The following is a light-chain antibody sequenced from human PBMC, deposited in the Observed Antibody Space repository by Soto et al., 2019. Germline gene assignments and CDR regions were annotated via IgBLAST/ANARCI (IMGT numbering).Light chain of an antibody. V-gene: IGKV3-15*01. CDR3: QQGHKWPIT. J-gene: IGKJ2*01. CDR1: QSISTE. Sequence: EIVMTQSPATLSVSPGERATLSCRASQSISTELAWYQQKPGQPPRLLIYSASTRATGVPARFTGSGSGSEFTLTISGLQSEDFAVYYCQQGHKWPITFGQGTRLEI. CDR2: SAS.